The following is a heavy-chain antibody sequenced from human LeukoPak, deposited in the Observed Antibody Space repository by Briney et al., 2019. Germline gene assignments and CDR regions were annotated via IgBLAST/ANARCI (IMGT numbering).Heavy chain of an antibody. V-gene: IGHV4-59*12. Sequence: SETLSLTCTVSGGSISSYYWNWIRQPPGKGLEWIAYIYYSGSTNYNPSLKSRVTISVDRSKNQFSLKLSFVTAADTAVYYCARAGDLIVVAMGAFDIWGQGTMVTVSS. J-gene: IGHJ3*02. D-gene: IGHD2-15*01. CDR2: IYYSGST. CDR1: GGSISSYY. CDR3: ARAGDLIVVAMGAFDI.